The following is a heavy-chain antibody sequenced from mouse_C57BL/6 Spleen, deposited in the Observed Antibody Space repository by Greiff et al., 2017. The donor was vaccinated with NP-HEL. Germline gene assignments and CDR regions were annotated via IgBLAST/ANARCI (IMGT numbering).Heavy chain of an antibody. D-gene: IGHD2-3*01. J-gene: IGHJ3*01. Sequence: EVQLVESGPGLVKPSQSLSLTCSVTGYSITSGYYWNWIRQFPGNKLEWMGYISYDGSNNYNPSLKNRISITRDTSKNQFFLKLNSVTTEDTATYYCARGSSLYDGYYAWFAYWGQGTLVTVSA. V-gene: IGHV3-6*01. CDR2: ISYDGSN. CDR3: ARGSSLYDGYYAWFAY. CDR1: GYSITSGYY.